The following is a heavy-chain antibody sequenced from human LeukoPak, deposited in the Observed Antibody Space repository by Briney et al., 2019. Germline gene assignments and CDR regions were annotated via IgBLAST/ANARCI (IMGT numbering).Heavy chain of an antibody. Sequence: GASVKVSCKASGYTFTSYGISWVRQAPGQGLEWMGWISPYNGNTNYARKLQGRVTMTADTSTSTAYMDLRSLSSDDTAVYYCARDGSSSWYAYWGQGTLVTVSS. CDR3: ARDGSSSWYAY. D-gene: IGHD6-13*01. CDR2: ISPYNGNT. V-gene: IGHV1-18*01. J-gene: IGHJ4*02. CDR1: GYTFTSYG.